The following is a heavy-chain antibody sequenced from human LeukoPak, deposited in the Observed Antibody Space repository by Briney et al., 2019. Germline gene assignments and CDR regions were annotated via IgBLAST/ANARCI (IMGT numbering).Heavy chain of an antibody. CDR3: ARARFGDYYFDY. CDR2: ISSSSSYT. CDR1: GFTFSDYY. Sequence: PGGSLRLSCAASGFTFSDYYMSWIRQAPGEGLEWVSYISSSSSYTNYADSVKGRFTISRDNAKNSLYLQMNSLRAEDTAVYYCARARFGDYYFDYWGQGTLVTVPS. V-gene: IGHV3-11*06. J-gene: IGHJ4*02. D-gene: IGHD2-21*02.